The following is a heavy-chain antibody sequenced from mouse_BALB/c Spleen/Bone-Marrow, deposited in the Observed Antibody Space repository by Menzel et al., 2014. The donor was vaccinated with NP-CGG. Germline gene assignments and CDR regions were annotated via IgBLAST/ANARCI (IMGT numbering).Heavy chain of an antibody. Sequence: VHLAESGAELVKPGAPVKLSCKASGYTFTSYWMNWVKQRPGRGLEWIGRIDPSDSETHYNQKFKDKATLTVDKSSSTAYIQLSSLTSEDSAVYYCARSHGYYPYWYFDVWGAGTTVTVSS. CDR3: ARSHGYYPYWYFDV. J-gene: IGHJ1*01. CDR1: GYTFTSYW. V-gene: IGHV1-69*02. CDR2: IDPSDSET. D-gene: IGHD2-3*01.